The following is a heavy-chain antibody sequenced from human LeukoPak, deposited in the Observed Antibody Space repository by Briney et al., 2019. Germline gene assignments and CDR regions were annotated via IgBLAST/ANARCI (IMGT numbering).Heavy chain of an antibody. D-gene: IGHD4-17*01. V-gene: IGHV1-2*02. CDR1: GYSFTGYY. CDR2: INPNSGDT. J-gene: IGHJ6*03. CDR3: ARGHGLRRVGYYYYYMDV. Sequence: ASVKVSCKASGYSFTGYYMHWVRQAPGQGLEWMGWINPNSGDTNFAQNFQGRVTMTRDTSISTAYMELSRLRSDDTAVYYCARGHGLRRVGYYYYYMDVWGKGTTVTVSS.